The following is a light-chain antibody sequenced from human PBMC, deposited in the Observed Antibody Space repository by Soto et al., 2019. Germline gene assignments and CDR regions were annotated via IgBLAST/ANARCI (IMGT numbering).Light chain of an antibody. CDR3: QQYYDTTYT. V-gene: IGKV4-1*01. J-gene: IGKJ2*01. CDR1: QSVLYSSNNKNY. Sequence: DIVMTQSPDSLAVSLGERATINCKSSQSVLYSSNNKNYLAWYQQKPGQPPKLLIYWASTRESGVPDRFSGSGSGTDFALTFTSLHAEDVAVYYCQQYYDTTYTFGQGTKLEIK. CDR2: WAS.